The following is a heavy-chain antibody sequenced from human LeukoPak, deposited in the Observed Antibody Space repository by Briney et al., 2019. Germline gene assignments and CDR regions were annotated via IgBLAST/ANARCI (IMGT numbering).Heavy chain of an antibody. CDR1: GFTFSDYY. V-gene: IGHV3-11*01. CDR3: ARDLDYYDRIFDY. D-gene: IGHD3-22*01. CDR2: ISSSGSTI. Sequence: GGSLRLSCAASGFTFSDYYMSWIRQAPGKGREWVSYISSSGSTIYYADSVKGRFTISRDNAKNSLYLQMNSLRAEDTAVYYCARDLDYYDRIFDYWGQGTLVTVSS. J-gene: IGHJ4*02.